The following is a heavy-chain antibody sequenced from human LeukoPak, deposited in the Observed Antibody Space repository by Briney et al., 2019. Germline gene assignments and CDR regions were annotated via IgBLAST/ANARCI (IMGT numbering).Heavy chain of an antibody. CDR1: GFTFSSYA. D-gene: IGHD4/OR15-4a*01. Sequence: GGSLRLSCAASGFTFSSYAMYWVRQAPGKGLEWVAVISYDGSNKYYADSVKGRFTISRDNSKNTLYLQMNSLRAEDTAVYYCAREGPYGGYSDYWGQGTLVTVSS. CDR2: ISYDGSNK. J-gene: IGHJ4*02. CDR3: AREGPYGGYSDY. V-gene: IGHV3-30-3*01.